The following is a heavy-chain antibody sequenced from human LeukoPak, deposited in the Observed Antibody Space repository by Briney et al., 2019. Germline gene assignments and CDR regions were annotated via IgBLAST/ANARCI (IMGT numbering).Heavy chain of an antibody. CDR2: INHRGLT. J-gene: IGHJ5*02. D-gene: IGHD3-16*02. CDR1: GDSFKNYY. CDR3: ARARAFVWGSYRYIPYYFDP. V-gene: IGHV4-34*01. Sequence: SETLSLTCAVYGDSFKNYYWTWIRQSPEKGLEWIGEINHRGLTSYNPSLESRLTLLVDTSKNQFSLNLRSVTAADTAVYFCARARAFVWGSYRYIPYYFDPWGQGTLVTVSS.